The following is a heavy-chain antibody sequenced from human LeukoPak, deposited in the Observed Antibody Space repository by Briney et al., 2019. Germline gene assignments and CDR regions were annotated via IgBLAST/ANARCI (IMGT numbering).Heavy chain of an antibody. V-gene: IGHV4-31*03. CDR1: GGSISSGGYY. D-gene: IGHD6-13*01. CDR2: IYYSGST. Sequence: PSETLSLTCTVSGGSISSGGYYWSWIRQPPGKGLEWIGYIYYSGSTYYNPSLKSRVTISVDTSKNQFSLKLSSVTAADTAVYYCARDGIAAGGSVGYWGQGTLVTVSS. J-gene: IGHJ4*02. CDR3: ARDGIAAGGSVGY.